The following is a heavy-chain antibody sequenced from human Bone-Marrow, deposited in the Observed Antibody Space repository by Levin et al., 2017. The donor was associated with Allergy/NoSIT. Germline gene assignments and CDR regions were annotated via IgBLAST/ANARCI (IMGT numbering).Heavy chain of an antibody. V-gene: IGHV3-30-3*01. D-gene: IGHD3-16*02. CDR1: GFTFSSYA. Sequence: GESLKISCAASGFTFSSYAMHWVRQAPGKGLEWVAVISYDGSNKYYADSVKGRFTISRDNSKNTLYLQMNSLRAEDTAVYYCARALHYDYVWGSYRYLDYWGQGTLVTVSS. CDR2: ISYDGSNK. J-gene: IGHJ4*02. CDR3: ARALHYDYVWGSYRYLDY.